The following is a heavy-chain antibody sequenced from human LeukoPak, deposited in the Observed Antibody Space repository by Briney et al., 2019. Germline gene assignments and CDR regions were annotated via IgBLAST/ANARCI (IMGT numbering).Heavy chain of an antibody. V-gene: IGHV4-39*07. Sequence: PSETLSLTCIVSGGSISSSDYYWGWIRQPPGKGLEWIGSIYFSGSTYYSPSLRSRVTISVDTSKNQFSLNLTSVTAADTAVYYCAREGKLTGYFGGLGFNYWGQGILVTVSS. CDR1: GGSISSSDYY. D-gene: IGHD6-19*01. CDR3: AREGKLTGYFGGLGFNY. CDR2: IYFSGST. J-gene: IGHJ4*02.